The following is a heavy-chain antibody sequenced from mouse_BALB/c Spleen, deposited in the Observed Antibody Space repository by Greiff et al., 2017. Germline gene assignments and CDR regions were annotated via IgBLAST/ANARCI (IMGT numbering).Heavy chain of an antibody. J-gene: IGHJ2*01. CDR3: ARGNYYGSSYYYFDY. CDR1: GYTFTDFA. Sequence: QVQLKQSGAELVRPGVSVKISCKGSGYTFTDFAMHWVKQSHAKSLEWIGVISTYYGDASYNQKFKGKATMTVDKSSSTAYMELARLTSEDSAIYYCARGNYYGSSYYYFDYWGQGTTLTVSS. V-gene: IGHV1S137*01. CDR2: ISTYYGDA. D-gene: IGHD1-1*01.